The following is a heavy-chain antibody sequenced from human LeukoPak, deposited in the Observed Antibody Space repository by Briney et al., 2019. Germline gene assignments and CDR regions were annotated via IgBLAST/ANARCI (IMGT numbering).Heavy chain of an antibody. J-gene: IGHJ6*02. V-gene: IGHV4-59*08. CDR1: GGSISSYY. D-gene: IGHD3-9*01. Sequence: SETLSLTCTVSGGSISSYYWSWIRQPPGKGLEWIGYIYYSGSTNYNPSLKSRVTVSVDTSKNQFSLKLSSVTAADTAVYYCARHMSGITIRPRYYYYGMDVWGQGTTVTVSS. CDR3: ARHMSGITIRPRYYYYGMDV. CDR2: IYYSGST.